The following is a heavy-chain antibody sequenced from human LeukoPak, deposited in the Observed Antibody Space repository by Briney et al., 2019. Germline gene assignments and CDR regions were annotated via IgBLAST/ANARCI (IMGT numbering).Heavy chain of an antibody. CDR3: ARDSARSWYQKPWYNFDN. Sequence: GASVTVSCKPSGYSFSGYYIHWVRQAPGQGPEWMGWINPYFGGTHYPQKFQGRVTVTTDTSTKTAYMELIRLRSDDTAVYFCARDSARSWYQKPWYNFDNWGQGTLVTVSS. CDR2: INPYFGGT. CDR1: GYSFSGYY. D-gene: IGHD2-2*01. J-gene: IGHJ4*02. V-gene: IGHV1-2*02.